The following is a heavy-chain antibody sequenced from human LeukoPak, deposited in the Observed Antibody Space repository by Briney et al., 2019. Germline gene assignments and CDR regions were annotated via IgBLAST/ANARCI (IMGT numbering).Heavy chain of an antibody. CDR2: IYWNDEK. J-gene: IGHJ5*02. CDR1: GFSFSTSVVG. V-gene: IGHV2-5*01. Sequence: SGPTLVKPTQTLTLTCTFSGFSFSTSVVGVGWIRQPPGKALEWLALIYWNDEKRYSPSLKSRLTITKDTSKNQVVLTMTNMDPVDTATYYCAHRHVGYSNSYWFDPWGQGTLVTVSS. CDR3: AHRHVGYSNSYWFDP. D-gene: IGHD3-22*01.